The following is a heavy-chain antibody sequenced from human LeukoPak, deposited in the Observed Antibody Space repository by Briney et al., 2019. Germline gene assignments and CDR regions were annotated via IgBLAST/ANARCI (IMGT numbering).Heavy chain of an antibody. CDR2: ISSSSSCT. D-gene: IGHD2-21*02. CDR3: ARVPYRYCGDDCYLFDY. Sequence: PGGSLRLSCAASGFTFSDYYMSWIRQAPGKGLEWVSYISSSSSCTNYADSVKGRFTISRDNAKNSLYLQMNSLRAEDTAVYYCARVPYRYCGDDCYLFDYWGQGTLVTVSS. V-gene: IGHV3-11*06. J-gene: IGHJ4*02. CDR1: GFTFSDYY.